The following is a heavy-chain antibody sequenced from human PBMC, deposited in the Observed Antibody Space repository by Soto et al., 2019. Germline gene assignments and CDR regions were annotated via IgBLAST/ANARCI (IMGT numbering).Heavy chain of an antibody. J-gene: IGHJ4*02. CDR1: GFTFDDYA. CDR3: AKVINGGRFAY. V-gene: IGHV3-9*03. CDR2: INWNSGSI. D-gene: IGHD2-15*01. Sequence: EVQLVESGGGLVQPGRSLRLSCAASGFTFDDYAMHWVRQAPGKGLEWVSGINWNSGSIGYADSVKGRFTISRDNAKNSLYLQMNSLGAEEMALYYCAKVINGGRFAYWGQGTLVTVSS.